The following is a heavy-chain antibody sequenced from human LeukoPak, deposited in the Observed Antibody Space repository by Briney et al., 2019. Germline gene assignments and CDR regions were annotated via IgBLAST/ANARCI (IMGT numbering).Heavy chain of an antibody. J-gene: IGHJ4*02. CDR1: GGSISSGGYS. CDR3: ARSRYSSGWPDDY. D-gene: IGHD6-19*01. CDR2: IYHSGST. Sequence: SETLSLTCAVSGGSISSGGYSWSWIRQPPGKGLEWIGYIYHSGSTYYNPSLKSRVTISVDRSKNQFSLKLSSVTAADTAVYYCARSRYSSGWPDDYWGQGTLVTVSS. V-gene: IGHV4-30-2*01.